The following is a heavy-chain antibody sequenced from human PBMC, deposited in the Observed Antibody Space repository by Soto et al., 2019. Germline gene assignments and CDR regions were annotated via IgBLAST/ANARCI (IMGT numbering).Heavy chain of an antibody. CDR2: INTNTGNP. CDR3: ARLPAGITFSDSSRHSYYHYGLGV. D-gene: IGHD1-20*01. Sequence: CEACGDRLASCSRRWVRQAKRKGLEWMGWINTNTGNPTYAQGFTGRFVFSLDTSVSTAYLQICSLKAEDTAVYYCARLPAGITFSDSSRHSYYHYGLGVPGQPTTVSLSS. CDR1: GDRLASCS. J-gene: IGHJ6*02. V-gene: IGHV7-4-1*01.